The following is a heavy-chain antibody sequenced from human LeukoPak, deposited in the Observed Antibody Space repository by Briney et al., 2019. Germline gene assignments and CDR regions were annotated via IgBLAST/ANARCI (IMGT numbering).Heavy chain of an antibody. J-gene: IGHJ4*02. V-gene: IGHV3-30*03. D-gene: IGHD1-26*01. Sequence: GGSLRLSCAASGFTFSSYGMHWVRQAPGKGLEWVAVISYDGSNKYYADSVKGRFTISRDNSKNTLYLQMNSLRAEDTAVYYCARAKSDLVGALVYGGQGTLVTVSS. CDR3: ARAKSDLVGALVY. CDR2: ISYDGSNK. CDR1: GFTFSSYG.